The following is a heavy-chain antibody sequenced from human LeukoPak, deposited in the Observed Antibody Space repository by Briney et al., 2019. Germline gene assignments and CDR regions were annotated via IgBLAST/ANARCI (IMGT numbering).Heavy chain of an antibody. CDR2: IYYSGST. CDR3: ARPLTDLDAFDI. D-gene: IGHD7-27*01. V-gene: IGHV4-39*01. Sequence: SETLSLTCTVSGGSISSSSYYWGWIRQPPGKGLEWIGSIYYSGSTYYNPSLKSRVTISVDTSKNQFSLKLSSVTAADTAVYYCARPLTDLDAFDIWGQGTMGTVSS. J-gene: IGHJ3*02. CDR1: GGSISSSSYY.